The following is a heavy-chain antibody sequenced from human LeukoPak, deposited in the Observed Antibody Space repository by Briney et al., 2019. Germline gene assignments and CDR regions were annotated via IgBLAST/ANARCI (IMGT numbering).Heavy chain of an antibody. Sequence: SSETLSLTCTVSGGSISSYYWSWIRQPPGKGLEWIGYIYYSGSTNYNPSLKSRVTISVDTSKNQFSLKLSSVTAADTAVYYCAVSWFGGLLDYWGQGTLVTVSS. CDR3: AVSWFGGLLDY. D-gene: IGHD3-10*01. CDR2: IYYSGST. J-gene: IGHJ4*02. CDR1: GGSISSYY. V-gene: IGHV4-59*12.